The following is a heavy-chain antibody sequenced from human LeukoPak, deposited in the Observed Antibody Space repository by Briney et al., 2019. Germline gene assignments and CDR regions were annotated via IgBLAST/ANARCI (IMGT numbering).Heavy chain of an antibody. V-gene: IGHV4-39*01. CDR1: GGSISSSSYY. J-gene: IGHJ5*02. CDR2: IYYSGST. CDR3: ARGDITMVRGVRDNWFDP. Sequence: SETLSLTCTVSGGSISSSSYYWGWIRQPPGKGLEWIGSIYYSGSTYYNPSLKSRVTISVDTSKNQFSLNLSSVTAADTAVYYCARGDITMVRGVRDNWFDPWGQGTLVTVSS. D-gene: IGHD3-10*01.